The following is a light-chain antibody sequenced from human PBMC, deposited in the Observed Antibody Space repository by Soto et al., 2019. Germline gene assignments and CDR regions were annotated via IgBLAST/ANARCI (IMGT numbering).Light chain of an antibody. CDR2: GGT. Sequence: QSVLTQPASVSGSPGQSITISCTGTSSDVGSYNLVSWYQQHPGEAPKLMIYGGTKRPSGVSNRFSGSKSGNTASLTISGLQAEDESDYYCCSYAGITTYYVFRTVTKVPDL. CDR3: CSYAGITTYYV. V-gene: IGLV2-23*01. CDR1: SSDVGSYNL. J-gene: IGLJ1*01.